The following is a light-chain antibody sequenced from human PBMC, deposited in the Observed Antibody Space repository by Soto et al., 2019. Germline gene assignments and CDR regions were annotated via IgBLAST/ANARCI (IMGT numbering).Light chain of an antibody. CDR1: SSDVGGFNF. CDR2: DVS. J-gene: IGLJ1*01. CDR3: SSYTSSTTPYV. Sequence: QSVLTQPASVSGSPGQSITISCTGTSSDVGGFNFVSWYQHHPVKAPKPMIYDVSNRPSGVPTRFSGSKSGDTASLTISGLQAEDEADYYCSSYTSSTTPYVFGTGTKVTVL. V-gene: IGLV2-14*03.